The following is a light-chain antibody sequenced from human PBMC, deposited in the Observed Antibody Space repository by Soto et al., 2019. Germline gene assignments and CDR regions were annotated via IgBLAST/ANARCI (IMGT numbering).Light chain of an antibody. J-gene: IGKJ1*01. CDR3: QQRSNWPRT. V-gene: IGKV3-11*01. CDR2: DAS. CDR1: QSVGSD. Sequence: EIVLTQSPATLSLSPGERATLSCGASQSVGSDLAWYQQKPGQAPRLLIYDASNRATGIPARFSGSGSGTDFTLTISSRGPDDFAVYFCQQRSNWPRTFGQGTKVVIK.